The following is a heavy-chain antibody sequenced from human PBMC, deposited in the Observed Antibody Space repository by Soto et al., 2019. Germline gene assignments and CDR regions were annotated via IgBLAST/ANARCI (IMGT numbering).Heavy chain of an antibody. D-gene: IGHD1-26*01. CDR3: ARDTGSGLRVEPGIFEY. CDR2: INADNGDS. CDR1: GYAFTSYT. J-gene: IGHJ4*02. Sequence: QVQLVQSGAEVKKPGASVKVSCNPSGYAFTSYTMNWVRQAPGQGLEWLGWINADNGDSKYSQKFQGRVSITRDTSASIAYMELSSLRSEDTAVYYCARDTGSGLRVEPGIFEYWGQGTLVTVSS. V-gene: IGHV1-3*01.